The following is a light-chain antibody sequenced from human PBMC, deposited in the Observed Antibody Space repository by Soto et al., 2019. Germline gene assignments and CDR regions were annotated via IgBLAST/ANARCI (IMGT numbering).Light chain of an antibody. V-gene: IGLV2-23*02. J-gene: IGLJ1*01. CDR3: CSNAGSSSYV. CDR1: SSDVGSYNL. CDR2: EVS. Sequence: QSVLTQPATVSGSPGQSITISCTGTSSDVGSYNLVSWYQHHPGKAPKLMIYEVSKRPSGASNRFSGSKSGNTASLTISGLQAEDEADYYCCSNAGSSSYVFGTGTKVTVL.